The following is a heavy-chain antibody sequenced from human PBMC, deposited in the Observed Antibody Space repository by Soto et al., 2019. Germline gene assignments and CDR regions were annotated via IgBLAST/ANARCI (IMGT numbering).Heavy chain of an antibody. CDR1: GFTFSSYE. CDR2: IRTGGSST. CDR3: ARDGGSSGLFDY. J-gene: IGHJ4*02. Sequence: PGGSLRLSCAASGFTFSSYEMNWVRQAPGKGLEWVSYIRTGGSSTYYADSVKGRFTISRDNAKNSLYLQMNSLRAEGTAVYYCARDGGSSGLFDYWGQGTLVTVSS. D-gene: IGHD3-22*01. V-gene: IGHV3-48*03.